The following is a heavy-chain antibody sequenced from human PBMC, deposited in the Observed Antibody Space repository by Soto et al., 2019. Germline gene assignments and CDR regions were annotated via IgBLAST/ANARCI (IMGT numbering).Heavy chain of an antibody. CDR1: GYSFSNYW. J-gene: IGHJ4*01. Sequence: GESLKISCKGSGYSFSNYWITWARQMPGKGLEWMGRIDPSDSYISYSPSFQGHVTISADKSISTAYLQWSSLKASDTALYDCARLRRLQWRQDFWGQGTLVTVSS. CDR2: IDPSDSYI. CDR3: ARLRRLQWRQDF. V-gene: IGHV5-10-1*01. D-gene: IGHD4-17*01.